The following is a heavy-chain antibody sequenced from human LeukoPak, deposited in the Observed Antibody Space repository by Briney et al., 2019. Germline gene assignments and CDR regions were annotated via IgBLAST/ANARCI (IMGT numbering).Heavy chain of an antibody. D-gene: IGHD6-19*01. V-gene: IGHV1-69*06. CDR2: IIPIFGTA. CDR1: GGTFSSYP. J-gene: IGHJ4*02. CDR3: ARVRSVAGRLDFEY. Sequence: SVKVSCKASGGTFSSYPISWVRQAPGQGLGWMGGIIPIFGTANYAQKFQGRVTITADKSTSTAYMELSSLRSEDTAMYHCARVRSVAGRLDFEYWGRGTLVTVSS.